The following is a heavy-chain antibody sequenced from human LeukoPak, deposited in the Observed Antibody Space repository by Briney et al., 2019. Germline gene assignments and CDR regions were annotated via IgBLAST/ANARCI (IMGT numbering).Heavy chain of an antibody. Sequence: GGSLRLSCAASGFTFSSYAMSWVRQAPGKGLGWVAFIRYDGSNKYYADSVKGRFTISRDNSKNTLYLQMNSLRAEDTAVYYCAKDRSGVRYFDQVDYWGQGTLVTVSS. CDR3: AKDRSGVRYFDQVDY. V-gene: IGHV3-30*02. D-gene: IGHD3-9*01. CDR1: GFTFSSYA. J-gene: IGHJ4*02. CDR2: IRYDGSNK.